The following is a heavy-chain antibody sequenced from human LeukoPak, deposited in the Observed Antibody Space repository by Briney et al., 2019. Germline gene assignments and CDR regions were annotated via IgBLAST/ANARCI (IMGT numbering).Heavy chain of an antibody. D-gene: IGHD3-3*01. V-gene: IGHV3-30*02. CDR2: IRNDGGSR. CDR1: GFTFSDFG. J-gene: IGHJ4*02. Sequence: HTGGSLRLSCAASGFTFSDFGMHWVRQAPGKGLEWVAYIRNDGGSRMYADSVKGRFTISRDDSKNTLSLQVNSLRAEDTALYYCAKDFWSTYDAYWGQGTVVTVSS. CDR3: AKDFWSTYDAY.